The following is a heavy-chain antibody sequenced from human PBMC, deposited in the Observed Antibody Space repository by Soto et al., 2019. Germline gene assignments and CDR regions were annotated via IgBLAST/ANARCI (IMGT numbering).Heavy chain of an antibody. D-gene: IGHD3-10*01. J-gene: IGHJ5*02. CDR2: IIPILGIA. CDR1: GGTFSSYT. V-gene: IGHV1-69*02. CDR3: ARGWLQFGNWFDP. Sequence: QVQLVQSGAEVKKPGSSVKVSCKASGGTFSSYTISWVRQAPGQGLEWMGRIIPILGIANYAQKFQGRVRITADKSMRTGYMGLRSLLSEDTAVYYCARGWLQFGNWFDPWGQGTLVTVSS.